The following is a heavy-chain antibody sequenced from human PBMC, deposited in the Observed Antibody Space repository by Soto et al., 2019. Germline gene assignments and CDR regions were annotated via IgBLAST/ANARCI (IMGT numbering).Heavy chain of an antibody. CDR2: ISGSGGST. Sequence: PGVSLRLSCAASGFTFSSYAMSWVRQAPGKGLEWVSAISGSGGSTYYADSVKGRFTISRDNSKNTLYLQMNSLRAEDTAVYYCANLRDYHSSSWAGDDYCCQGTLVTVSA. CDR3: ANLRDYHSSSWAGDDY. D-gene: IGHD6-13*01. J-gene: IGHJ4*02. CDR1: GFTFSSYA. V-gene: IGHV3-23*01.